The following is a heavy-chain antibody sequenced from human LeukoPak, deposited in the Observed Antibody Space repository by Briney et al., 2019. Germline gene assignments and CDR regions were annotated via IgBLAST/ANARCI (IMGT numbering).Heavy chain of an antibody. J-gene: IGHJ3*02. CDR1: GYTLTELS. V-gene: IGHV1-24*01. Sequence: ASVKVSCKVSGYTLTELSMHWVRQAPGKGLEWMGGFDPEDGETIYAQKFQGRVTMTEDTSTDTAYMELSSLRSEDTAVYYCATDAGRYYGDYEGAFDIWGQGTMVTVSS. D-gene: IGHD4-17*01. CDR3: ATDAGRYYGDYEGAFDI. CDR2: FDPEDGET.